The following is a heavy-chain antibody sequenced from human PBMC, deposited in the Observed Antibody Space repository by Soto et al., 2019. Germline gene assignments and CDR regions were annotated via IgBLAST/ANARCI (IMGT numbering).Heavy chain of an antibody. Sequence: SETLSLTCTVSGGSIGSGDYYWSWIRQPPGKGLEWIGYIYYSGSTYYNPSLKSRVTISVDTSKNQFSLSLSSVTAADTAVYYCARVCGGDWHHGMDVWGQGTTVTVSS. D-gene: IGHD2-21*02. CDR3: ARVCGGDWHHGMDV. CDR1: GGSIGSGDYY. V-gene: IGHV4-30-4*02. CDR2: IYYSGST. J-gene: IGHJ6*02.